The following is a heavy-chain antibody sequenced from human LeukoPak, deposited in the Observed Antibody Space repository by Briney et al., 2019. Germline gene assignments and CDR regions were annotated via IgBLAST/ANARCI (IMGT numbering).Heavy chain of an antibody. CDR1: GYTLTELS. Sequence: ASVKVSCKVSGYTLTELSMHWVRQAPGKGLEWMGGFDPEDGETIYAQKFQGRVTMTEDTSTDTAYMELSSLRSEDTAVYYCARDWWGYDVLTGDNWFDPWGQGTLVTVSS. D-gene: IGHD3-9*01. CDR2: FDPEDGET. V-gene: IGHV1-24*01. J-gene: IGHJ5*02. CDR3: ARDWWGYDVLTGDNWFDP.